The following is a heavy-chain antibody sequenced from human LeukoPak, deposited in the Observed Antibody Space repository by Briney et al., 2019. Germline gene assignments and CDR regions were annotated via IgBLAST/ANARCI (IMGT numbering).Heavy chain of an antibody. CDR2: ISGSGGST. CDR1: GFTFSSYA. J-gene: IGHJ4*02. CDR3: AKDWSLGYGCLDY. D-gene: IGHD5-12*01. Sequence: PGGSLRLSCAAFGFTFSSYAMSWVRQAPGKGLEWVSAISGSGGSTYYADSVKGRFTISRDNSKDTLYLLLNSLRAEDTAVYYCAKDWSLGYGCLDYWGQGTLVTVSS. V-gene: IGHV3-23*01.